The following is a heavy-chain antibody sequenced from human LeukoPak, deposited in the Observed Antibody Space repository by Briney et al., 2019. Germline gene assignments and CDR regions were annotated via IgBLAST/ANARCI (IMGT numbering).Heavy chain of an antibody. Sequence: GASVKISCKASGGTFSSYAISWVRQAPGQGLEWMGGIIPIFGTANYAQKFQGRVTITADESTSTAYMELSSLRSEDTAVYYCASHHYDYVWGSYPFVHWGQGTLVTASS. D-gene: IGHD3-16*02. CDR1: GGTFSSYA. CDR2: IIPIFGTA. V-gene: IGHV1-69*13. CDR3: ASHHYDYVWGSYPFVH. J-gene: IGHJ4*02.